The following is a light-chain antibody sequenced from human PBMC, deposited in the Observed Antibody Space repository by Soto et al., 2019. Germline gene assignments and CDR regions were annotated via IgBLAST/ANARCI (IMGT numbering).Light chain of an antibody. Sequence: DIQMTQSPSALSTSVGDRVTITCRASQSISSWLAWYQQKPGKAPKLLIYDASNLESGVPSRFSGSGSGTDFTLTNSSLQPNDFATYYGQQYNNYPLTFGGGTKVEIK. CDR3: QQYNNYPLT. J-gene: IGKJ4*01. CDR1: QSISSW. CDR2: DAS. V-gene: IGKV1-5*01.